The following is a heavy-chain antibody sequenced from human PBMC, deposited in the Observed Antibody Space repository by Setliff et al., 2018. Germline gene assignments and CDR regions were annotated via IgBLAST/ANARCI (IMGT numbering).Heavy chain of an antibody. D-gene: IGHD5-12*01. CDR3: ATNGYSGYDHAFDI. Sequence: GESLKISCQASGYSFSNYWIAWVRQMPEKGLEWMGIIFPGDSETKYSPSFQGQVTISADKSTTTAHLQWSSLKASDTATYYCATNGYSGYDHAFDIWGQGTLVTVSS. V-gene: IGHV5-51*01. J-gene: IGHJ3*02. CDR1: GYSFSNYW. CDR2: IFPGDSET.